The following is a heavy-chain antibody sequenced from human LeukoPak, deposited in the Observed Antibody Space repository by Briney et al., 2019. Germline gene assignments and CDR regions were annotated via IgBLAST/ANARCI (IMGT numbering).Heavy chain of an antibody. J-gene: IGHJ3*02. CDR2: IIPIFGTA. CDR3: ASFPDPPYLGPHDAFDI. D-gene: IGHD2/OR15-2a*01. CDR1: GGTFISYA. Sequence: GSSVKVSCKASGGTFISYAISWVRQAPGQGLEWMGGIIPIFGTANYAQKFQGRVTITADESTSTAYMELSSLRSEDTAVYYCASFPDPPYLGPHDAFDIWGQGTMVTVSS. V-gene: IGHV1-69*01.